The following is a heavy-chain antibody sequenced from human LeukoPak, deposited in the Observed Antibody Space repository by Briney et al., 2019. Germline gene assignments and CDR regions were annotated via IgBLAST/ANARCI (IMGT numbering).Heavy chain of an antibody. V-gene: IGHV1-58*01. Sequence: SVKVSCKASGFTFTSSAVQWVRQARGQRLEWIGWIFVGSGTTNYAQKFQERVTITRDMSTSTAYMELRSLRSEDTAVYYCAAATRSGSYYHGPYGMDVWGKETTVTVSS. J-gene: IGHJ6*04. CDR3: AAATRSGSYYHGPYGMDV. CDR2: IFVGSGTT. D-gene: IGHD3-10*01. CDR1: GFTFTSSA.